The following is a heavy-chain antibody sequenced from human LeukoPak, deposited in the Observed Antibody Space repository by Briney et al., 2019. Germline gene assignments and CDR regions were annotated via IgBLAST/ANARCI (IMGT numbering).Heavy chain of an antibody. J-gene: IGHJ4*02. CDR1: GFSFSSLR. D-gene: IGHD6-19*01. Sequence: GGSLRLSCSASGFSFSSLRMHWVRQAPGKGLEYVSGISSDGGSTYYADSVKGRFTISRDNSKNTLFIQVRSLRPEDTAVYYCVNQISGWVYWGRGTLVTVSS. CDR2: ISSDGGST. V-gene: IGHV3-64D*06. CDR3: VNQISGWVY.